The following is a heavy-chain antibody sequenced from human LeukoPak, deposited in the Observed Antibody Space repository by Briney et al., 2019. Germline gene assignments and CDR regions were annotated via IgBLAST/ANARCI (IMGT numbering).Heavy chain of an antibody. CDR2: ISDDGTRK. Sequence: GGSLRLSCAASGFTFSSYGIHWVRLAPGKGLEWVAVISDDGTRKYYADSVQGRFTISRDNSRNTLYLQMNSLRSDDTAVYYCARNSYYDFWREENYYYYMDVWGKGTTVTVSS. V-gene: IGHV3-30*03. J-gene: IGHJ6*03. CDR1: GFTFSSYG. D-gene: IGHD3-3*01. CDR3: ARNSYYDFWREENYYYYMDV.